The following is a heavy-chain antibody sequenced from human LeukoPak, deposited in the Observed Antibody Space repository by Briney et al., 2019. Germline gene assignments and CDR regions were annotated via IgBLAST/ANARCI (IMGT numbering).Heavy chain of an antibody. D-gene: IGHD3-10*01. CDR1: GYTFNRYG. CDR2: ISAYSGNT. CDR3: ARDGTKLPWFGELRITRYYFYYMDV. V-gene: IGHV1-18*01. Sequence: ASVKVSCKASGYTFNRYGISWVRQAPGQGLEWMGRISAYSGNTKYSQKVQGRVTMTTDTSPSTAYRELRSLRSDDTAVYYCARDGTKLPWFGELRITRYYFYYMDVWGKGTTVTISS. J-gene: IGHJ6*03.